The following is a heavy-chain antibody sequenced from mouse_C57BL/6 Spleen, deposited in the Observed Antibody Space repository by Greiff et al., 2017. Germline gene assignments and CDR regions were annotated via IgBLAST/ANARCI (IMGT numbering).Heavy chain of an antibody. CDR1: GYAFSSSW. CDR3: ARSYASRYYYAMDY. J-gene: IGHJ4*01. V-gene: IGHV1-82*01. Sequence: QVQLQQSGPELVKPGASVKISCKASGYAFSSSWMNWVKQRPGKGLEWIGRIYPGDGDTNYNGKFKGKATLTADKSSSTAYMQLSSLTSEDSAVYSCARSYASRYYYAMDYWGQGTSVTVSS. CDR2: IYPGDGDT. D-gene: IGHD6-1*01.